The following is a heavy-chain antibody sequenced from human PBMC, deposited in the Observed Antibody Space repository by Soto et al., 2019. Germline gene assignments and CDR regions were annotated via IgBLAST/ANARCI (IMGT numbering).Heavy chain of an antibody. Sequence: QVQLQQWGAGLLKPSETLSLTCAVYGGSFSGYYWTWIRQPPGTGLEWIGEINHSGSTNYNPSLKSRVTISVDTSKHQFSLKLTSVTAAGPAVYYCARDKITGLFDYWGQGTLVTVSS. CDR3: ARDKITGLFDY. CDR2: INHSGST. D-gene: IGHD2-8*02. V-gene: IGHV4-34*01. J-gene: IGHJ4*02. CDR1: GGSFSGYY.